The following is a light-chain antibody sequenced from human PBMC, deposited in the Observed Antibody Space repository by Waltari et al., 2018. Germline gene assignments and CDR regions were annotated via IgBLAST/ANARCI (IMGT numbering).Light chain of an antibody. CDR3: QSADTSGSFHVM. V-gene: IGLV3-25*03. CDR1: TLPTHY. CDR2: KDT. Sequence: SYELTQPPSVSVSPGQTARITCSGDTLPTHYSYWYQQKPGQAPVLVIYKDTERPSGIPERFSGSSSGTTVTLTIIGVQAEDAADYHCQSADTSGSFHVMCGGGTKLTVL. J-gene: IGLJ3*02.